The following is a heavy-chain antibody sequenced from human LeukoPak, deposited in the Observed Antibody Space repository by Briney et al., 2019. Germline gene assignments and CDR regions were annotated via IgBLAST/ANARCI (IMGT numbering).Heavy chain of an antibody. D-gene: IGHD3-10*01. CDR2: INPNSGGT. CDR1: GYTFTGYY. Sequence: ASVKVSCKASGYTFTGYYMHWVRQAPGQGLEWMGWINPNSGGTNYAQKFQGRVTMTRDTSISTAYMELSRLRSDDTAVYYCARDLGEYYYYYYGMDVWGRGTTVTVSS. V-gene: IGHV1-2*02. J-gene: IGHJ6*02. CDR3: ARDLGEYYYYYYGMDV.